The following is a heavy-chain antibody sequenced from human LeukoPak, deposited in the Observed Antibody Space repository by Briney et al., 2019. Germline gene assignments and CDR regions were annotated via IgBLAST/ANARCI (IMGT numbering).Heavy chain of an antibody. D-gene: IGHD2-21*02. Sequence: TSETLSLTCAVSGGSISGGGYSWSWIRQPPGKGPEWIGYIYHSGSTYYNPSLKSRVTISVDRSKNQFSLKLSSVTAADTAVYYCARGSDKRAFDIWGQGTMVTVSS. CDR2: IYHSGST. CDR1: GGSISGGGYS. J-gene: IGHJ3*02. V-gene: IGHV4-30-2*01. CDR3: ARGSDKRAFDI.